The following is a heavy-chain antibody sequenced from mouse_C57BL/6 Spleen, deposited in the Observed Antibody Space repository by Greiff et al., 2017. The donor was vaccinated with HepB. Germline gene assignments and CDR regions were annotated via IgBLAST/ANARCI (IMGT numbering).Heavy chain of an antibody. CDR2: IYPRSGNT. CDR3: ARLATSVVATDAMDY. CDR1: GYTFTSYG. D-gene: IGHD1-1*01. Sequence: VQLVESGAELARPGASVKLSCKASGYTFTSYGISWVKQRTGQGLEWIGEIYPRSGNTDYNEKFKGKATLTADKSSSTAYMELRSLTSEDSAVYFCARLATSVVATDAMDYWGQGTSVTVSS. V-gene: IGHV1-81*01. J-gene: IGHJ4*01.